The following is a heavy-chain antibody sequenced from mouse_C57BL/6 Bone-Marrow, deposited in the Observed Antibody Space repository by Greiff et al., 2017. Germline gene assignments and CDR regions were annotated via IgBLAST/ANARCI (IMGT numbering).Heavy chain of an antibody. Sequence: VQLKESGAELVRPGASVKLSCTASGFNIKDDYMHWVKQRPEQGLEWIGWIDPENGDTEYASKFQGKATITADTSSNTAYLPLSSLTSEDSAVYYCTRDYDYEFDFWGQGTTLTVSS. CDR3: TRDYDYEFDF. V-gene: IGHV14-4*01. CDR1: GFNIKDDY. J-gene: IGHJ2*01. CDR2: IDPENGDT. D-gene: IGHD2-4*01.